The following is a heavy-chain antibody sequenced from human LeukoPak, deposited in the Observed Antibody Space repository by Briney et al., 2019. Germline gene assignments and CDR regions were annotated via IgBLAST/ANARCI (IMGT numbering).Heavy chain of an antibody. CDR1: GFTFDDYA. CDR3: ARDRRCTNSNCYGPFDY. V-gene: IGHV3-43*02. Sequence: GRSLRLSCAASGFTFDDYAMHWVRHTPGKRLEWVSLISGDGGSPEYTDSVKGRFTISRDNSNNSLYLQMNSLRTEDTALYFCARDRRCTNSNCYGPFDYWGHGALVTVSS. CDR2: ISGDGGSP. D-gene: IGHD2-8*01. J-gene: IGHJ4*01.